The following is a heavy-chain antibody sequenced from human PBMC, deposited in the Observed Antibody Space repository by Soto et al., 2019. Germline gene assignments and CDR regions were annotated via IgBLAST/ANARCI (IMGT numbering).Heavy chain of an antibody. J-gene: IGHJ4*02. D-gene: IGHD2-2*01. CDR1: GFTFSSYS. CDR3: ARDPTDIVVVPAAMGGYYFDY. V-gene: IGHV3-21*01. Sequence: GGSLRLSCAASGFTFSSYSMNWVRQAPGKGLEWVSSISSSSSYIYYADSVKGRFTISRDNAKNSLYLQMNSLRAEDTAVYYCARDPTDIVVVPAAMGGYYFDYWGQGTLVTVSS. CDR2: ISSSSSYI.